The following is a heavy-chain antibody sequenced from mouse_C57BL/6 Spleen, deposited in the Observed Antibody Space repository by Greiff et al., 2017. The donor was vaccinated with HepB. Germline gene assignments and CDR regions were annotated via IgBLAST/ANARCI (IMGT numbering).Heavy chain of an antibody. J-gene: IGHJ3*01. Sequence: VQLQQPGAELVKPGASVKLSCKASGYTFTHYWMHWVKQRHGQGLEWIGMIHHNSGSTNYNEKFKRKSTLTVDNSSSTAYLQLSSLTSEDSAVYYCARERGREFAYWGQGTLVTVSA. CDR2: IHHNSGST. CDR3: ARERGREFAY. V-gene: IGHV1-64*01. CDR1: GYTFTHYW.